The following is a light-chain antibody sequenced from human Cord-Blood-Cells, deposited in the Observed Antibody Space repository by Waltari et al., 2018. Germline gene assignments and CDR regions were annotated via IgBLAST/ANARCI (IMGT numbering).Light chain of an antibody. CDR1: QSISSW. CDR3: QQYNSYSYT. Sequence: DIQMTQPPSTLSASVGARVTITCRASQSISSWLAWYQQKPGKAPKLLIYDASSLESGVPSRFSGSGSGTEFTLTISSLQPDDFATYYCQQYNSYSYTFGQGTKLEIK. CDR2: DAS. J-gene: IGKJ2*01. V-gene: IGKV1-5*01.